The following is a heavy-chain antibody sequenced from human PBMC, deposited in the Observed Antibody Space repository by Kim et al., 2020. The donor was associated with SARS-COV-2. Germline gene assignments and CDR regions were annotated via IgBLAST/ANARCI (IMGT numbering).Heavy chain of an antibody. D-gene: IGHD3-16*01. CDR2: ST. Sequence: STYYADSVKGRVAISRDNSKNRLYLQMNSLRDEDTAVYYCAKNSRTIGGYWGQGTLITVSS. V-gene: IGHV3-23*01. CDR3: AKNSRTIGGY. J-gene: IGHJ4*02.